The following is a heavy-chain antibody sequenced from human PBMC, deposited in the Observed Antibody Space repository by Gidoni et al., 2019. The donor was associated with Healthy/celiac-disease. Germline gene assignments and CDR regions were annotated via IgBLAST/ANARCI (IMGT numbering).Heavy chain of an antibody. CDR3: ASGDTFYLEYGMDV. D-gene: IGHD3-16*01. V-gene: IGHV3-21*01. Sequence: EVQLVESGGGLVKPGGSLRLSCAASGFTFSSYSMNWVRQAPGKGLEGVSSISSSSSYIYYADSVKGRFTISRDNAKNSLYLQMNSLRAEDTAVYYCASGDTFYLEYGMDVWGQGTTVTVSS. CDR2: ISSSSSYI. CDR1: GFTFSSYS. J-gene: IGHJ6*02.